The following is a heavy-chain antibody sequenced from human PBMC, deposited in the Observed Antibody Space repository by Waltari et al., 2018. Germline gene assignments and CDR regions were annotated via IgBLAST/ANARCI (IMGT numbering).Heavy chain of an antibody. V-gene: IGHV3-48*03. Sequence: EVQLVESGGGLVQPGGSLRLSCAASGFTFSSYEMNWVSQASGKGLEWVSYISSSGSTIYYADSVKGRFTISRDNAKNSLYLQMNSLRAEDTAVYYCARARMRLIGGLWGQGTLVTVSS. CDR1: GFTFSSYE. CDR3: ARARMRLIGGL. J-gene: IGHJ4*02. CDR2: ISSSGSTI. D-gene: IGHD3-16*01.